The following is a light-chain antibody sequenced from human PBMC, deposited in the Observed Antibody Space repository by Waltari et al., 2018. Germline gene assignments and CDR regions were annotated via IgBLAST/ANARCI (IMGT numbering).Light chain of an antibody. J-gene: IGLJ3*02. CDR2: YDD. CDR3: AAWDDSLNGRV. V-gene: IGLV1-36*01. Sequence: QSVLTQPPSVSEAPRQRVTISCSGSISNIGNNGVNSYQQVPGKAPKLLIYYDDLLPSGVSDRFSGSKSGTSASLAISGLQFEDEAEYFCAAWDDSLNGRVFGGGTKLTVL. CDR1: ISNIGNNG.